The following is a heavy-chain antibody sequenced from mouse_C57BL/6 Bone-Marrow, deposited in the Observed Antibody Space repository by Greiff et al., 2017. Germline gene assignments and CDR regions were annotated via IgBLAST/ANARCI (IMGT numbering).Heavy chain of an antibody. CDR1: GYTFTSYW. CDR3: ATYSCYSLFAY. CDR2: INPSNGGT. J-gene: IGHJ3*01. Sequence: QVQLQQPGTELVKPGASVKLSCKASGYTFTSYWLHWVKQRPGQGLEWIGNINPSNGGTNYKEKLMSKATLPVDKSSSTAYMQLSSLTSEDSAVYYCATYSCYSLFAYWGQGTLVTVSA. D-gene: IGHD2-12*01. V-gene: IGHV1-53*01.